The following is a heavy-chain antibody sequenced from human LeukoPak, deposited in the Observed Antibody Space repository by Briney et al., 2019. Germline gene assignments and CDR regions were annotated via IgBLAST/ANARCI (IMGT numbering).Heavy chain of an antibody. CDR2: ISGSGGST. CDR3: AKVGYDFWSGYYNSYYYYYYYMDV. CDR1: GGSFSGYY. D-gene: IGHD3-3*01. V-gene: IGHV3-23*01. J-gene: IGHJ6*03. Sequence: PSETLSLTCAVYGGSFSGYYWSWVRQAPGKGLEWVSAISGSGGSTYYADSVKGRFTISRDNSKNTLYLQMNSLRAEDTAVYYCAKVGYDFWSGYYNSYYYYYYYMDVWGKGTTVTVSS.